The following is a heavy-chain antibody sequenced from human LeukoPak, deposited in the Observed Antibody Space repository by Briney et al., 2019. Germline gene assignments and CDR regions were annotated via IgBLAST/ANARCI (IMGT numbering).Heavy chain of an antibody. CDR3: ARGKVILN. D-gene: IGHD3-16*01. J-gene: IGHJ4*02. CDR2: MKHNSRKT. V-gene: IGHV1-8*01. CDR1: GYTFTSYD. Sequence: GASVKASCKASGYTFTSYDINWVRQATGHGLEWMGWMKHNSRKTGYEEKFQGRVNMTRNTSISRVYMELSSLRSEDTAVYYCARGKVILNWGQGTLVTVSS.